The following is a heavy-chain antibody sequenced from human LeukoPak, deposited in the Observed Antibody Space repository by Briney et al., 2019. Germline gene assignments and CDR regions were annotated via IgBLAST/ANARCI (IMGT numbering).Heavy chain of an antibody. CDR2: INPNSGGT. CDR3: ARDPTYYYDSSGYYDY. Sequence: ASVEVPCKASGYTSTGYYMHWVRQAPGQGLEWMGRINPNSGGTNYAQKFQGRVTMTRDTSISTAYMELSRLRFDDTAVYYCARDPTYYYDSSGYYDYWGQGTLVTVSS. V-gene: IGHV1-2*06. J-gene: IGHJ4*02. CDR1: GYTSTGYY. D-gene: IGHD3-22*01.